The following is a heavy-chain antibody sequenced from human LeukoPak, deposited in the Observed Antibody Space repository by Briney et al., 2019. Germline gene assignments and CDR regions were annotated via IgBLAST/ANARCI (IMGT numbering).Heavy chain of an antibody. CDR1: GYIFISYY. CDR2: INPSGGST. CDR3: ARYNGDLTGGFDY. D-gene: IGHD4-17*01. J-gene: IGHJ4*02. Sequence: ASVKVSCKASGYIFISYYMHWVRQAPGQGLEWMGIINPSGGSTGYAQKFQGRVTMTRDTSTSTVYMELSSLRSEDTAVYYCARYNGDLTGGFDYWGQGTLVTVSS. V-gene: IGHV1-46*01.